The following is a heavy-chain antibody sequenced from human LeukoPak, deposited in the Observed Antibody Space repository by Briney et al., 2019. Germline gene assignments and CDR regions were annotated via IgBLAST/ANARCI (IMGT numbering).Heavy chain of an antibody. CDR3: SRDGRGYATPNDY. V-gene: IGHV3-49*03. CDR1: GFTFGDYA. D-gene: IGHD5-18*01. CDR2: IRSKAYGGTT. Sequence: GGSLRLSCTASGFTFGDYAMSWLRQAPGKGLECVGVIRSKAYGGTTEYAASVKGRFAISRDDSKSIAYLQMNSLKTEDTAVYYCSRDGRGYATPNDYWGQGTLVTVSS. J-gene: IGHJ4*02.